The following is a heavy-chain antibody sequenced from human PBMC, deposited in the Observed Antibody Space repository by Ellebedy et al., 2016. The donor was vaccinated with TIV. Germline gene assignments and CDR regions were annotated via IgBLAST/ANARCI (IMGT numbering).Heavy chain of an antibody. CDR3: ARSPWLWIVVDPNDAFDI. D-gene: IGHD3-22*01. V-gene: IGHV1-18*01. CDR1: GYTFTSYG. CDR2: ISAYNGNT. Sequence: AASVKVSCKASGYTFTSYGISWVRQAPGQGLEWMGWISAYNGNTNYAQKLQGRVTMTTDTSTSTAYMELRSLRSDDTAVYYCARSPWLWIVVDPNDAFDIWGQGTMVTVSS. J-gene: IGHJ3*02.